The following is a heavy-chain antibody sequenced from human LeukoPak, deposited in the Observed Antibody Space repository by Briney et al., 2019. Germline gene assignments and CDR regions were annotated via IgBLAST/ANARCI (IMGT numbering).Heavy chain of an antibody. CDR2: ITPYTGET. J-gene: IGHJ3*01. CDR1: GYTFRNYG. CDR3: VRDRWSRSYYPAFDL. Sequence: ASVKVSCKASGYTFRNYGISWVRQAPGQGLAWMGWITPYTGETNFTQNLRDRVTLTTDTSTSTAYMELRSLTSDDTAVYYCVRDRWSRSYYPAFDLWGQGTILTVSS. D-gene: IGHD1-26*01. V-gene: IGHV1-18*01.